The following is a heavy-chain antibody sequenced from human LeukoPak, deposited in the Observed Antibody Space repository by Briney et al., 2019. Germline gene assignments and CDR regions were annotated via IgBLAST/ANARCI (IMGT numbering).Heavy chain of an antibody. V-gene: IGHV2-5*01. Sequence: SGPTLLNPTPTLTLTCTFSGFSLRTSGVGVGWIRQPPGKALEWLSLIYWNDDKRYSPSLKSRLTITKDTSKNQVVLTMTNMDPVDTATYYCAHMTELLRWIDYWGQGTLVTVSS. CDR2: IYWNDDK. J-gene: IGHJ4*02. CDR3: AHMTELLRWIDY. CDR1: GFSLRTSGVG. D-gene: IGHD1-26*01.